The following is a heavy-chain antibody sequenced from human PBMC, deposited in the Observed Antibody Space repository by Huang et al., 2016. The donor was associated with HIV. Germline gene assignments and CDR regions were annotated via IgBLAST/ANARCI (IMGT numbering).Heavy chain of an antibody. J-gene: IGHJ5*02. Sequence: VQLVQAGAEVKKPGASVKVSCKASGYTVTNYDINWVRQAIGQGLEWMGWMNPNSGDPGFAQKFQGRVTMTRNTSISTGYMELGSLRSEDTAVYYCARGGLLWFGELSTWGQGTLVTVSS. CDR3: ARGGLLWFGELST. CDR1: GYTVTNYD. V-gene: IGHV1-8*01. D-gene: IGHD3-10*01. CDR2: MNPNSGDP.